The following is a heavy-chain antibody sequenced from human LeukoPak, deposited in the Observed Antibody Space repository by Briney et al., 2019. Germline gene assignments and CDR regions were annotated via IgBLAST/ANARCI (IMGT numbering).Heavy chain of an antibody. CDR2: ISYDGSNK. CDR1: GFTFSSYG. Sequence: PGRSLRLSCAASGFTFSSYGMHWVRQAPGKGLEWVAVISYDGSNKYYADSVKGRFTISRDNSKNTLYLQMNSLRAEDTAVYYRAKDGYSSSWAFDYWGQGTLVTVSS. D-gene: IGHD6-13*01. V-gene: IGHV3-30*18. J-gene: IGHJ4*02. CDR3: AKDGYSSSWAFDY.